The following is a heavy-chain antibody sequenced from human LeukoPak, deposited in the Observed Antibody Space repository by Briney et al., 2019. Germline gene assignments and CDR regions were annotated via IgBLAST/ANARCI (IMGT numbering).Heavy chain of an antibody. CDR1: GYTFTGYY. CDR2: INPNSGGT. V-gene: IGHV1-2*02. D-gene: IGHD2-2*02. CDR3: ARDHYCSSTSCYNYYYGMDV. Sequence: ASVKVSCTASGYTFTGYYMHWVRQAPGQGLEWMGWINPNSGGTNYAQKFQGRVTMTRDTSINTAYMEPSRLRSDQTAVYYCARDHYCSSTSCYNYYYGMDVWGQGTTVTVSS. J-gene: IGHJ6*02.